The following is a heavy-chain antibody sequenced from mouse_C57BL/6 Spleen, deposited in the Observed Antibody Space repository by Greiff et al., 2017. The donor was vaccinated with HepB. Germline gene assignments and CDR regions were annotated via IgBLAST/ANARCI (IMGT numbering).Heavy chain of an antibody. Sequence: VQLQQSGAELVKPGASVKLSCKASGYTFTSYWMHWVKQRPGQGLEWIGMIHPNSGSTNYNEKFKSKATLTVDKPSSTAYMQLSSLTSEDSAVYYCARSDGYYDAMDYWGQGTSVTVSS. D-gene: IGHD2-3*01. CDR1: GYTFTSYW. V-gene: IGHV1-64*01. J-gene: IGHJ4*01. CDR3: ARSDGYYDAMDY. CDR2: IHPNSGST.